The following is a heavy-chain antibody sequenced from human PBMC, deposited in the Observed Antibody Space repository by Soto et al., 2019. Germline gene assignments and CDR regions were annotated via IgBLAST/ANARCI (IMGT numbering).Heavy chain of an antibody. CDR2: ISGSGGRT. J-gene: IGHJ6*02. CDR3: AKDSMVYAIGGMDV. Sequence: GGSLRLSCAASGFTFSSYAMSWVRQAPGKGLEWVSAISGSGGRTYYADSLKGRFTISKDNSKNTLYLQMNSLRAEDTAVYYCAKDSMVYAIGGMDVWGQGTTVTVSS. V-gene: IGHV3-23*01. CDR1: GFTFSSYA. D-gene: IGHD2-8*01.